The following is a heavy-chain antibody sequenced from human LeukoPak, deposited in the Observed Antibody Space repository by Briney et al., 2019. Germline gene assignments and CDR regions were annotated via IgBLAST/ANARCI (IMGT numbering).Heavy chain of an antibody. CDR2: IYSGGTT. CDR3: ARVVAAGTGIFVNFYYSMDI. D-gene: IGHD6-25*01. CDR1: GFTLSSNY. V-gene: IGHV3-53*01. Sequence: GGSLRLSCAASGFTLSSNYMSWVRQATGKGLEWVSVIYSGGTTYYADSVKGRFTIPRDNAKNSVELQMNSLRVEDTAVYYCARVVAAGTGIFVNFYYSMDIWGKGTTVTISS. J-gene: IGHJ6*03.